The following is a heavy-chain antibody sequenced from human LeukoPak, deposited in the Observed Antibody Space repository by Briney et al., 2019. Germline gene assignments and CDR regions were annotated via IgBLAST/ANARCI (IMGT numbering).Heavy chain of an antibody. J-gene: IGHJ4*02. CDR1: GFTFSSYC. D-gene: IGHD6-6*01. CDR2: INSDGSST. V-gene: IGHV3-74*01. CDR3: ARGYGSSRGWY. Sequence: GGSLRLSCAASGFTFSSYCMHWVRQAPGKGLVWVSRINSDGSSTSYADSVKGRFTISRDNAKNTLYLQMNSLRAEDTAVYYCARGYGSSRGWYWGQGTLVTVSS.